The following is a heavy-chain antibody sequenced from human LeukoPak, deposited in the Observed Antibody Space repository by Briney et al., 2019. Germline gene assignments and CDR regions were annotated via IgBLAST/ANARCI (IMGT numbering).Heavy chain of an antibody. CDR3: ARVQGSSGPGIFEY. D-gene: IGHD6-19*01. CDR1: GFTFSNYW. J-gene: IGHJ4*02. V-gene: IGHV3-7*01. Sequence: GGSLRLSCAASGFTFSNYWMSWVRQAPGKGLEWVANIKQDGSEKFYVDSVKGRLTISRDNAKNSLYLRMNSLRVEGTAVYYCARVQGSSGPGIFEYWGQGTLVTVSS. CDR2: IKQDGSEK.